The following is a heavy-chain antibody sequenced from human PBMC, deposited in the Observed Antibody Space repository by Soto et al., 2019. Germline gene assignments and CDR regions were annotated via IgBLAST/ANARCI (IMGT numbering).Heavy chain of an antibody. V-gene: IGHV4-4*07. Sequence: SETLSLTCTVPGGSISSYYWSWIRQPAGKGLEWIGRIYTSGSTNYNPSLKSRVTMSVDTSKNQFSLKLSSVTAADTAVYYCSRGRRFYGSGSYPNYGMDVWGQGTTVTVSS. D-gene: IGHD3-10*01. CDR3: SRGRRFYGSGSYPNYGMDV. CDR2: IYTSGST. CDR1: GGSISSYY. J-gene: IGHJ6*02.